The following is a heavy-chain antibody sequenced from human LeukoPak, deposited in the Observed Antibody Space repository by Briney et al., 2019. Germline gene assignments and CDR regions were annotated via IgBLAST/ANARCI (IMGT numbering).Heavy chain of an antibody. D-gene: IGHD1-26*01. J-gene: IGHJ3*02. V-gene: IGHV4-30-4*01. CDR1: GGSISSGDYY. CDR2: IYYSGST. CDR3: ARSIVGAADAFDI. Sequence: SETLSLTCTVSGGSISSGDYYWSWIRQPPGKGLEWIGYIYYSGSTCYNPSLKSRVTILVDTSKNQFSLKLSSVTAADTAVYYCARSIVGAADAFDIWGQGTMVTVSS.